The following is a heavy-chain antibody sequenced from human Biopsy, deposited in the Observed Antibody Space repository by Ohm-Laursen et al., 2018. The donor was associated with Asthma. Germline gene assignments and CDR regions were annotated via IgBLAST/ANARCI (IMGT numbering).Heavy chain of an antibody. J-gene: IGHJ4*02. CDR2: ISYDGSNK. CDR1: GFTFSSYA. D-gene: IGHD3-3*01. CDR3: ASQSSGPDFWSGYYYFDY. Sequence: SLRLSCTASGFTFSSYAMSWVRQAPGKGLEWVAVISYDGSNKYYADSVKGRFTISRDNSKNTLYLQMNSLRAEDTAVYYCASQSSGPDFWSGYYYFDYWGQGTLVTVSS. V-gene: IGHV3-30*03.